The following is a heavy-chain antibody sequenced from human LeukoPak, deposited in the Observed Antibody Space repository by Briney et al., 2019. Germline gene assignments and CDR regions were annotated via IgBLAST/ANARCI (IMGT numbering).Heavy chain of an antibody. CDR3: ARGFPSGKQWLTN. D-gene: IGHD6-19*01. J-gene: IGHJ4*02. CDR2: ISAYNNNT. CDR1: GYTFTNYG. Sequence: ASVKVSCKASGYTFTNYGLNWVRQAPGQGLEWMGWISAYNNNTNYAQKFQGRVTMTTDTSTNTAYMEVRSLRSDDTAVYYCARGFPSGKQWLTNWGQRTLVTVSS. V-gene: IGHV1-18*01.